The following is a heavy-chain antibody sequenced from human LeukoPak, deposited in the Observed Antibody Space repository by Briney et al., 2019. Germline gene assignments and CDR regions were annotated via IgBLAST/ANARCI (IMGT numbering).Heavy chain of an antibody. J-gene: IGHJ5*02. CDR1: GFTFDDYA. V-gene: IGHV3-9*01. CDR3: ARAMVRGVIPPWFDP. D-gene: IGHD3-10*01. CDR2: ISWNSGSI. Sequence: GGSLRLSCAASGFTFDDYAMHWVRQAPGKGLEWVSGISWNSGSIGYADSVKGRFTISRDNAKNSLYLQMNSLRAEDTAVYYCARAMVRGVIPPWFDPWGQGTLVTVSS.